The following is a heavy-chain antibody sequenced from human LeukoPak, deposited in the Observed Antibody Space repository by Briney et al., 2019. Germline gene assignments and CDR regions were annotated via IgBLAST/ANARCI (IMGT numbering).Heavy chain of an antibody. CDR2: INHSGST. V-gene: IGHV4-34*01. J-gene: IGHJ6*03. Sequence: SETLSLTCTVSGGSISSYYWSWIRQPPGKGLEWIGEINHSGSTNYNPSLKSRVTISVDTSKNQFSLKLSSVTAADTAVYYCARLGWYGDYYYYYYMDVWGKGTTVTISS. D-gene: IGHD6-19*01. CDR3: ARLGWYGDYYYYYYMDV. CDR1: GGSISSYY.